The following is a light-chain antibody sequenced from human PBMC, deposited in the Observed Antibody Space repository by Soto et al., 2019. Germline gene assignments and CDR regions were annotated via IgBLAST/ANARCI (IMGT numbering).Light chain of an antibody. J-gene: IGLJ1*01. V-gene: IGLV2-14*03. CDR2: DVN. CDR1: SSDVGGYNF. CDR3: RSYTSSSTHV. Sequence: QSALPQPASVSGSPGQSITISCTGTSSDVGGYNFVSWYQQHPGKVPKLMIFDVNSRPSGVSDRFSGSKSGNTASLTISGLQAEDEGDYYCRSYTSSSTHVFGSGPKVTVL.